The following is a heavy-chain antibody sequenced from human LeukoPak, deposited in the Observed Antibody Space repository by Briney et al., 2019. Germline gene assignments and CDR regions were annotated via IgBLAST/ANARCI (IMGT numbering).Heavy chain of an antibody. Sequence: ASVKVSCKASGYTFTSYYMHWVRQAPGQGLEWMGKINPSGGSTSYAQKFQGRVTMTRDTSTSTVYMELSSLRSEDTAVYYCARDYGDYGGGNWFDPWGQGTLVTVSS. J-gene: IGHJ5*02. V-gene: IGHV1-46*01. D-gene: IGHD4-17*01. CDR2: INPSGGST. CDR3: ARDYGDYGGGNWFDP. CDR1: GYTFTSYY.